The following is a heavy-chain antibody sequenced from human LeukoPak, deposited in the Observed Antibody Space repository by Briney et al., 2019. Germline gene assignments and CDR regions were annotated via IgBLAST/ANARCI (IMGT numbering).Heavy chain of an antibody. Sequence: GGSLRLSCAASGFTFSNYAMTWVRQAPGKGLEWVSAISGSGDNTYYADSVKGRFTISRDNSKNTLYLQMSSLRAEDTAVYYCARGILNYFALFYWGQGTLVTVSS. J-gene: IGHJ4*02. CDR3: ARGILNYFALFY. V-gene: IGHV3-23*01. CDR1: GFTFSNYA. CDR2: ISGSGDNT. D-gene: IGHD3-10*01.